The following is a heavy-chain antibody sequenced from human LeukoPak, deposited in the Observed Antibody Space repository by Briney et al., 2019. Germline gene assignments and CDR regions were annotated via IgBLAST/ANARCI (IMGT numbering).Heavy chain of an antibody. CDR2: ISYDRSNK. D-gene: IGHD3-10*01. V-gene: IGHV3-30*04. CDR1: GFTFSSYA. CDR3: ARDQVPATYYYYGMDV. Sequence: GGSLRLSCAASGFTFSSYAMHWVRQAPGKGLEWVAVISYDRSNKYYTDSVKGRFTISRDNSKNTLYLQMNSLSAEDTAVYYCARDQVPATYYYYGMDVWGQGTTVTVSS. J-gene: IGHJ6*02.